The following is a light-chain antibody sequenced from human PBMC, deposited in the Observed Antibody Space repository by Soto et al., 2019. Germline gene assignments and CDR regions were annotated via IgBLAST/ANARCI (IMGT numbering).Light chain of an antibody. CDR3: QQYAASPIT. CDR1: QSVGNNY. V-gene: IGKV3-20*01. CDR2: GAS. J-gene: IGKJ4*01. Sequence: EIVLTQSPGTLSLSPGERATLTCRASQSVGNNYLAWYQQKPGQAPRLLIHGASRRATGITDRFSGSGSGTDFALTISRLEPEDFAVFYCQQYAASPITFGGGTKVEIK.